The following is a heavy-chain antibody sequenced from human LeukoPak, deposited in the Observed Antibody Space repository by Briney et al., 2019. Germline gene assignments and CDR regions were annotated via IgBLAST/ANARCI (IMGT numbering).Heavy chain of an antibody. CDR3: TRRDHFSNSSGRYLAFDI. CDR1: ADDFTKWW. J-gene: IGHJ3*02. CDR2: IYPGDSDT. Sequence: GESLMTSCNAYADDFTKWWVAWGRQMPGKGVEFMAIIYPGDSDTKYSPSSQGHVTISTDNSIYTAYLQWSSLLTSDTAMYYCTRRDHFSNSSGRYLAFDIWGQGTMVTVSS. D-gene: IGHD3-22*01. V-gene: IGHV5-51*01.